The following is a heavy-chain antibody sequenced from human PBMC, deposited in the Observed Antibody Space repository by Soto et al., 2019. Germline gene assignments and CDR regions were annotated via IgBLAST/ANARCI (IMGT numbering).Heavy chain of an antibody. CDR1: GYTFTSYY. V-gene: IGHV1-46*01. Sequence: ASVKVSCNASGYTFTSYYMHWVRQAPGQGLEWMGIINPSGGSTSYAQKFQGRVTMTRDTSTSTVYMELSSLRSEDTAVYYCAREARARDGTEYYYYGMDVWGQGTTVTVSS. CDR3: AREARARDGTEYYYYGMDV. CDR2: INPSGGST. D-gene: IGHD1-1*01. J-gene: IGHJ6*02.